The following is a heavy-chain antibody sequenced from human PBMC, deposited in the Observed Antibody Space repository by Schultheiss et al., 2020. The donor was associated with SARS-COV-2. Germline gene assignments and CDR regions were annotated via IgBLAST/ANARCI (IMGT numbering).Heavy chain of an antibody. CDR2: ISWNSGSI. V-gene: IGHV3-9*01. J-gene: IGHJ4*02. D-gene: IGHD3-3*01. CDR1: GFTFDDYA. CDR3: AKDMGPLRLQTILDY. Sequence: GGSLRLSCAASGFTFDDYAMHWVRQAPGKGLEWVSGISWNSGSIGYADSVKGRFTISRDNAKNSLYLQMNSLRAEDTALYYCAKDMGPLRLQTILDYWGQGTLVTVSS.